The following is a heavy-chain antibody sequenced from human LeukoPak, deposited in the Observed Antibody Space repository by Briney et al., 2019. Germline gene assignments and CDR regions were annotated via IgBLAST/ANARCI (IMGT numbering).Heavy chain of an antibody. Sequence: PSETLSLTCAVSVDSISSSNCWSWVRQPPGKGLEWIGEIYHSGSTNYNPSLKSRVTISVDKSKNQFSLKLSSVTAADTAVYYCASRAGAGPFDYWGQGTLVTVSS. CDR3: ASRAGAGPFDY. D-gene: IGHD6-19*01. J-gene: IGHJ4*02. CDR2: IYHSGST. CDR1: VDSISSSNC. V-gene: IGHV4-4*02.